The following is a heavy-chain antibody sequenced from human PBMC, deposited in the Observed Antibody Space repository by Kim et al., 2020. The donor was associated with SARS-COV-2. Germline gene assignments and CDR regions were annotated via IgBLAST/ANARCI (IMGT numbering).Heavy chain of an antibody. D-gene: IGHD1-1*01. CDR3: AIRVGVAGTLDS. Sequence: GGSLRLSCAASGITFSSFAMSWVRQAPGKGLEWVSATSGIGGTTYYADSVKGRFTVSGDNSRNTLNLQMNSLRVEDTAVYYCAIRVGVAGTLDSCGQGTL. CDR2: TSGIGGTT. J-gene: IGHJ4*02. V-gene: IGHV3-23*01. CDR1: GITFSSFA.